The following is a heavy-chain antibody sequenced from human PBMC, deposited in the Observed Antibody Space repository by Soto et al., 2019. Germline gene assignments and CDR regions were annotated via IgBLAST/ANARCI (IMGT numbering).Heavy chain of an antibody. D-gene: IGHD3-22*01. CDR2: IVPLLSSA. CDR1: GGTSRSYA. V-gene: IGHV1-69*06. CDR3: ARDTYYYDSSGYYRMYYFDY. Sequence: QVQLVQSEAEVKQPGSSVKVSCKASGGTSRSYAISWVRQAPGQGLEWMGGIVPLLSSANYAQKFQGRVTITADKSTTTAYMELNSLTYEDTAVYYCARDTYYYDSSGYYRMYYFDYWGQGTLVTVSS. J-gene: IGHJ4*02.